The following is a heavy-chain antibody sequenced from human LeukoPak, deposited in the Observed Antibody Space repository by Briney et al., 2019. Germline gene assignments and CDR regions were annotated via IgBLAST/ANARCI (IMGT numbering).Heavy chain of an antibody. V-gene: IGHV1-18*01. J-gene: IGHJ6*03. CDR2: ISAYNGNT. D-gene: IGHD5-18*01. Sequence: EASVKVSCTASGYTFTSYGISWVRQAPGQGLEWMGWISAYNGNTNYAQKLQGRVTMTTDTSTSTAYMELRSLRSEDTAVYYCARGPPIRGYRYGYDTGYYYSYSMDVWGKGTTVTISS. CDR1: GYTFTSYG. CDR3: ARGPPIRGYRYGYDTGYYYSYSMDV.